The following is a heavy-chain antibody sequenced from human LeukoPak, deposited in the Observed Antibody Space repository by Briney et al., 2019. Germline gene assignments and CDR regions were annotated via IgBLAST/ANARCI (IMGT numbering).Heavy chain of an antibody. V-gene: IGHV1-69*05. CDR3: ARDEGGAVAGTLGY. D-gene: IGHD6-19*01. CDR1: VCTFSSYS. Sequence: SETVSCKASVCTFSSYSISWVRQAPAQGREWMGAIIPIFGTANYPQKFQGRVTITTDESTSTAYMELSSLRSEDTAVYYCARDEGGAVAGTLGYGGQGTLVTVSS. CDR2: IIPIFGTA. J-gene: IGHJ4*02.